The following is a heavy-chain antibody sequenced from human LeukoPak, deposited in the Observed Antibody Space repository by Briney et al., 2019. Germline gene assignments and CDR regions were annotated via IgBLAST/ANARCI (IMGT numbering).Heavy chain of an antibody. CDR2: IYNTGST. V-gene: IGHV4-59*01. D-gene: IGHD6-19*01. CDR1: GGSISNYY. Sequence: SETLSLTCTVSGGSISNYYWSWIRQPPGKGLEWIGYIYNTGSTNYDPSLKGRVTISLDTSKNQFSLNLNSVTAADTAEYYCARAPGSAYYPYYYMDVWGKGTTVTVSS. J-gene: IGHJ6*03. CDR3: ARAPGSAYYPYYYMDV.